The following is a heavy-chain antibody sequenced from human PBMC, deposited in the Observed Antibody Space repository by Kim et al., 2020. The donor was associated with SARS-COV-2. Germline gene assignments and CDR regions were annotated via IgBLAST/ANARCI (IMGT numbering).Heavy chain of an antibody. J-gene: IGHJ4*02. CDR2: INHTGST. D-gene: IGHD5-18*01. Sequence: SETLSLTCAVYGGSFSGYYWSWIRQPPGKGLEWIGEINHTGSTNYNPSLKCRVTISVDTSKNQFSLKLSSVTAADTAVYYCARASVDTTLAFDYWGQGTL. CDR3: ARASVDTTLAFDY. CDR1: GGSFSGYY. V-gene: IGHV4-34*01.